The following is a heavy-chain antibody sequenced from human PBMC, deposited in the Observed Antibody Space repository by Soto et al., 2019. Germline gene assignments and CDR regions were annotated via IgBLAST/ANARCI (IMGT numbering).Heavy chain of an antibody. CDR2: INHSGST. J-gene: IGHJ6*02. V-gene: IGHV4-34*01. Sequence: SETLSLTCAVYGGSFSGYYWGWIRQPPGKGLEWIGEINHSGSTNYNPSLKSRVTISVDTSKNQFSLKLSSVTAADTAVYYCARSPLAAAGTSPYGMDVWGQGTTVTVSS. CDR3: ARSPLAAAGTSPYGMDV. D-gene: IGHD6-13*01. CDR1: GGSFSGYY.